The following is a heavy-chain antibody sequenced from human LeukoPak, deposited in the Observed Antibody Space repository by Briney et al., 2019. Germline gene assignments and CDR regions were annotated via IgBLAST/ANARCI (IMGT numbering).Heavy chain of an antibody. V-gene: IGHV1-18*01. CDR2: ISAYNGNT. J-gene: IGHJ4*02. CDR3: ARICRPPQSYYYGSSGYPIGCLDY. CDR1: GYTFTSYG. D-gene: IGHD3-22*01. Sequence: ASVKVSCKASGYTFTSYGISWVRQAPGQGLEWMGWISAYNGNTNYAQKLQGRVTMTTDTSARTAYMALRSLRSDDAAVYYWARICRPPQSYYYGSSGYPIGCLDYWGQGTLVTVSS.